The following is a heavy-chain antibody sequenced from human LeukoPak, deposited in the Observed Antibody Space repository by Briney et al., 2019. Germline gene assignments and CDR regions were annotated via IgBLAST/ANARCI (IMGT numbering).Heavy chain of an antibody. CDR2: ISGSGGST. V-gene: IGHV3-23*01. J-gene: IGHJ6*03. CDR1: GFTFSSYA. D-gene: IGHD3-3*01. CDR3: AKSGERGVVTQEMIYYYYYMDV. Sequence: PGGSLRLSCAASGFTFSSYAMSWVRQAPGKGLEWVSAISGSGGSTYYADSVKGRFTISRNNSKNTLYLQMNSLRAEDTAVYYCAKSGERGVVTQEMIYYYYYMDVWGKGTTVTVSS.